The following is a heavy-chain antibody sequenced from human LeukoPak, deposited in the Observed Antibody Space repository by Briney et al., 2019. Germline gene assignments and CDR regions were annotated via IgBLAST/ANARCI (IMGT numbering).Heavy chain of an antibody. CDR3: AKDRFRFLEWLDYMDV. CDR1: GFTFSSYG. V-gene: IGHV3-30*18. D-gene: IGHD3-3*01. Sequence: GGSLRLSCAASGFTFSSYGMHWVRQAPGKGLEWVAVVSYDGSNKYYADSVKGRFTISRDNSKNTLYLQMNSLRAEDTAVYYCAKDRFRFLEWLDYMDVWGKGTTVTVSS. CDR2: VSYDGSNK. J-gene: IGHJ6*03.